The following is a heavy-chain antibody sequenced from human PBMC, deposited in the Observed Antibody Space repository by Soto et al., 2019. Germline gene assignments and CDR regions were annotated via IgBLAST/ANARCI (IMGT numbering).Heavy chain of an antibody. Sequence: QLQLQESGPGLVKPSETLSLTCTVSGGSISRNSYYWGWIRQPPGKGLEWIGSIYYSGSTYYNPSLKSRVTISVDTSKNQFSLKLSSVTAADTAVYYCARGIVATAEIRSPFDPWGQGTLVTVSS. CDR2: IYYSGST. V-gene: IGHV4-39*01. J-gene: IGHJ5*02. CDR3: ARGIVATAEIRSPFDP. D-gene: IGHD6-13*01. CDR1: GGSISRNSYY.